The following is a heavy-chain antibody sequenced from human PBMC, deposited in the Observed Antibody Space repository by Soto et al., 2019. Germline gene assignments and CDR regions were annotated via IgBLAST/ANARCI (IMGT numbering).Heavy chain of an antibody. CDR2: SYYSGST. V-gene: IGHV4-59*01. CDR3: ARLLVYSSAEHHFNY. Sequence: QVQLQESGPGLVKPSETLSLTCTVSGGSISSYYWSWIRQPPGKGLEWIGYSYYSGSTNYNPSLKSRVTISVETSNNQVSLQLSSVTAADTAVYYSARLLVYSSAEHHFNYWGQGTLVTVSS. D-gene: IGHD6-25*01. J-gene: IGHJ4*02. CDR1: GGSISSYY.